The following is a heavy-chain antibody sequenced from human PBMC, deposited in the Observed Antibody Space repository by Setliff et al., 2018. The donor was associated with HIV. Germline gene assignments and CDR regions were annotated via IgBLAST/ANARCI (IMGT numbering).Heavy chain of an antibody. CDR3: AKVAVTGYCSTTSCQNWFDP. CDR2: IYSSGST. Sequence: SETLSLTCTVSGGSISNYYWAWVRQPAGKGLEWIGRIYSSGSTDYNPSLRSRVTMSVDTSNNQFSLRLISVTAADTAVYYCAKVAVTGYCSTTSCQNWFDPWGQGTLVTVSS. D-gene: IGHD2-2*01. V-gene: IGHV4-4*07. CDR1: GGSISNYY. J-gene: IGHJ5*02.